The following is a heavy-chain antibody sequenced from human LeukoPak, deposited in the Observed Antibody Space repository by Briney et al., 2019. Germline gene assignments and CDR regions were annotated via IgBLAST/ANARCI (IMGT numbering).Heavy chain of an antibody. V-gene: IGHV4-34*01. Sequence: PSEALSLTCAVYGGSFSGYYWSWIRQPPGKGLEWIGEINHSGNTNYNPSLKSRVTISVDTSKNQFSLKLTSVTAADTAVYYCARVKRRMGSSSGDYSDYWGQGALVTVSS. CDR3: ARVKRRMGSSSGDYSDY. J-gene: IGHJ4*02. CDR1: GGSFSGYY. CDR2: INHSGNT. D-gene: IGHD6-6*01.